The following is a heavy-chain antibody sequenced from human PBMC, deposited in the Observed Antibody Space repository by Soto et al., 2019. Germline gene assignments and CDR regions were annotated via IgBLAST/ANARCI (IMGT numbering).Heavy chain of an antibody. CDR2: VSASGLNT. V-gene: IGHV3-23*01. CDR3: ASLTIFGAVIEGMDV. Sequence: GGSLRLSCAASGFTFSTYAMAWVRQAPGKGLEWVSGVSASGLNTDYADPVKGRFYISRDNAKNSLYLQMSSLRDEDTAVYYCASLTIFGAVIEGMDVWGQGTTVTVSS. D-gene: IGHD3-3*01. CDR1: GFTFSTYA. J-gene: IGHJ6*02.